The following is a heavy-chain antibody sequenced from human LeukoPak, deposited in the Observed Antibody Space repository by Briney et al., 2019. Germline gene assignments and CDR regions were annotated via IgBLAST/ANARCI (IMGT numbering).Heavy chain of an antibody. CDR2: ISAYNGNT. J-gene: IGHJ4*02. D-gene: IGHD3-22*01. CDR3: ARGSPPRRNYDRSGYYSYYFDY. Sequence: ASVKVSCKASGYTFTNYGITWVRQAPGQGLEWMGWISAYNGNTKYAQKSQGRVTMTTDTSTSTAYMELRSLRSDDTAVYYCARGSPPRRNYDRSGYYSYYFDYWGQGTLVTVSS. CDR1: GYTFTNYG. V-gene: IGHV1-18*01.